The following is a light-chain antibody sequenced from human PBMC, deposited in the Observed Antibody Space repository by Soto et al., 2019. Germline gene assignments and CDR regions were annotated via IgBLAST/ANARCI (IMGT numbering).Light chain of an antibody. CDR1: QSISSY. V-gene: IGKV1-39*01. J-gene: IGKJ3*01. Sequence: DIQMTQSPSPLSASVGDRVTITCRSSQSISSYVNWYQHKPGIAPRLLIFAASNLQTGVPSRFSGSGSGTDFTLTISSLQPEDFGTYFCQHTYSTPFTFGPGTKVDI. CDR2: AAS. CDR3: QHTYSTPFT.